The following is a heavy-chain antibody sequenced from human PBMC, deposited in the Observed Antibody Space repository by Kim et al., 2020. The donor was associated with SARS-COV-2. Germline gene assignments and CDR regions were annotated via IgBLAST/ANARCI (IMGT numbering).Heavy chain of an antibody. Sequence: GGSLRLSCAASGFTFSDYYMSWIRQAPGKGLEWVSYISSSGSTIYYADSVKGRFTISRDNAKNSLYLQMNSLRAEDTAVYYCARDHYYGSGSYSPRRFDPWGQGTLVTVSS. D-gene: IGHD3-10*01. J-gene: IGHJ5*02. CDR1: GFTFSDYY. CDR3: ARDHYYGSGSYSPRRFDP. CDR2: ISSSGSTI. V-gene: IGHV3-11*01.